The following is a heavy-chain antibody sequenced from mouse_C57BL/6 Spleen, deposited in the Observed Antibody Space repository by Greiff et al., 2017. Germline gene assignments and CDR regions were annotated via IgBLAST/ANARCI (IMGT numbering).Heavy chain of an antibody. CDR2: FHPYNDDT. D-gene: IGHD2-4*01. Sequence: QVQLQQSGAELLKPGASVKMSCKASVYTFPPYPIAWMEQNHGKSLEWIGNFHPYNDDTKYNEKFKGKATLTVEKSSSTVYLELSRLTSDDSAVYYCARRIYYDYGWYFDVWGTGTTVTFSS. CDR3: ARRIYYDYGWYFDV. V-gene: IGHV1-47*01. J-gene: IGHJ1*03. CDR1: VYTFPPYP.